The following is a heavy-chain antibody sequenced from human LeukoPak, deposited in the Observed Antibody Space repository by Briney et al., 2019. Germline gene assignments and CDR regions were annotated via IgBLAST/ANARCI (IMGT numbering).Heavy chain of an antibody. CDR1: GYTFSGYY. CDR2: INPNSGGT. Sequence: SVKVSCKASGYTFSGYYIHWVRQPPGQGLEWMGWINPNSGGTYYAHKFQGRVTMSRDTSISTAYIELSRLRSDDTAVYYCAREGASQDYYYSSVYSGYNWFDPWGQGTLVTVSS. J-gene: IGHJ5*02. CDR3: AREGASQDYYYSSVYSGYNWFDP. V-gene: IGHV1-2*02. D-gene: IGHD3-22*01.